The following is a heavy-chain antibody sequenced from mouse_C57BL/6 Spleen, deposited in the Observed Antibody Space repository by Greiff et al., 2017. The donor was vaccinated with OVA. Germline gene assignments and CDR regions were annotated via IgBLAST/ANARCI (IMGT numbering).Heavy chain of an antibody. V-gene: IGHV14-4*01. CDR2: IDPENGDT. J-gene: IGHJ3*01. CDR3: TTSLYDGYPAWFAY. Sequence: EVKLMESGAELVRPGASVKLSCTASGFNIKDDYMHWVKQRPEQGLEWIGWIDPENGDTEYASKFQGKATITADTSSNTAYLQLSSLTSEDTAVYYCTTSLYDGYPAWFAYWGQGTLVTVSA. D-gene: IGHD2-3*01. CDR1: GFNIKDDY.